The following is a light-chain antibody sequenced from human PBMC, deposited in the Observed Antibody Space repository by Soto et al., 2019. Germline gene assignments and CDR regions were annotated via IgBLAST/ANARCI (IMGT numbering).Light chain of an antibody. Sequence: QSALTQPASVSGSPGQSITISCTGTSSDVGGYNFVSWYQQHPGKAPKIMIYAVTNRPSGVSNRFSGSKSGNTASLTISVLPAEDEAYYYCSSYTSSSTLVFGTGTKLTVL. CDR3: SSYTSSSTLV. CDR2: AVT. CDR1: SSDVGGYNF. J-gene: IGLJ1*01. V-gene: IGLV2-14*01.